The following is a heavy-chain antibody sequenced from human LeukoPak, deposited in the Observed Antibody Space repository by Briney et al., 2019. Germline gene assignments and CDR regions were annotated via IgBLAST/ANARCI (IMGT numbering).Heavy chain of an antibody. CDR3: ARASTIFGPFHFDY. D-gene: IGHD3-3*01. V-gene: IGHV3-74*01. J-gene: IGHJ4*02. Sequence: PGGSLRLSCAASGFTFSSYRMHWVRQAPGKGLVWVSRINSDESSTTYADSVMGRFTISRDNAKNTLYLQMNSLRAEDTAAYYCARASTIFGPFHFDYWGQGTLVTVSS. CDR1: GFTFSSYR. CDR2: INSDESST.